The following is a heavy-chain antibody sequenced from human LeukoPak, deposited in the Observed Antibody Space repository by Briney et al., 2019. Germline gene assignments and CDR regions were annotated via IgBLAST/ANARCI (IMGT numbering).Heavy chain of an antibody. CDR1: GGSISSGGYY. V-gene: IGHV4-31*01. CDR2: IYYGGST. J-gene: IGHJ4*02. Sequence: SETLSLTCTVSGGSISSGGYYWSWLRQHPGKGLEWIGYIYYGGSTYYNPSLKSPVTISVDTSKNQFSLKLSSVTAADTAVYYCASDGGYDSELILGYWGQGTLVTVSS. CDR3: ASDGGYDSELILGY. D-gene: IGHD5-12*01.